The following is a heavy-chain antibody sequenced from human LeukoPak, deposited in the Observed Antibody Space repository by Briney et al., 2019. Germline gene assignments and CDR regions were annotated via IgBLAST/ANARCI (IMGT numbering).Heavy chain of an antibody. V-gene: IGHV3-23*01. Sequence: PGGSLRLSCGASGFTFSSYAMSWVRQAPGKGLEWVSGISGSGGSTYYADSVKGRFTISRDNSKNTLYLQMNSLRAEDTAVYYCAKPPRYFDWLLFDYWGQGTLVTVSS. CDR1: GFTFSSYA. D-gene: IGHD3-9*01. CDR3: AKPPRYFDWLLFDY. J-gene: IGHJ4*02. CDR2: ISGSGGST.